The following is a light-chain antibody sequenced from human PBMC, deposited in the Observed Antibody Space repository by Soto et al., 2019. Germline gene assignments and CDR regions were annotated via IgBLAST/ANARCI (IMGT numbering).Light chain of an antibody. CDR2: GNS. Sequence: QSVLTQPPSVSGAPGQRVTMSCTGSSSNIGAGYDVHWYQQLPGTAPKLLIYGNSNRPSGVPDRFSGSKSDTSASLAITGLQAEDEADYYCQSYDSSLNAYVFGTGTKVTVL. V-gene: IGLV1-40*01. CDR1: SSNIGAGYD. J-gene: IGLJ1*01. CDR3: QSYDSSLNAYV.